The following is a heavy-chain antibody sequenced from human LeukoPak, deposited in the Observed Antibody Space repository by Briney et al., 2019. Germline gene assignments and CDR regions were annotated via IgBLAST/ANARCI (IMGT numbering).Heavy chain of an antibody. CDR2: IKQDGSEK. CDR1: GFTFSSYT. V-gene: IGHV3-7*01. Sequence: GGSLRLSCAASGFTFSSYTMNWVRQAPGKGLEWVANIKQDGSEKYYVDSVKGRFTISRDNAKNSLYLQMNSLRAEDTAVYYYARDGRPVLRFLEWLLWDYWGQGTLVTVSS. D-gene: IGHD3-3*01. J-gene: IGHJ4*02. CDR3: ARDGRPVLRFLEWLLWDY.